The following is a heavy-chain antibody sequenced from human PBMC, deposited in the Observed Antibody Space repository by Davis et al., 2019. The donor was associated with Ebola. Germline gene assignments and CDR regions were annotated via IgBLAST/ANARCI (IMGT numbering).Heavy chain of an antibody. CDR1: GFTFSRYW. V-gene: IGHV3-74*01. D-gene: IGHD4-17*01. CDR2: ISSDGGIT. J-gene: IGHJ4*02. CDR3: VRTTYGAPEY. Sequence: GESLKISCAASGFTFSRYWMHWVRQAPGKGLVYVSRISSDGGITSYADSVKGRFTISRANAKSTLYLQMNSLTAEDTAVYYCVRTTYGAPEYWGQGTLVTVSS.